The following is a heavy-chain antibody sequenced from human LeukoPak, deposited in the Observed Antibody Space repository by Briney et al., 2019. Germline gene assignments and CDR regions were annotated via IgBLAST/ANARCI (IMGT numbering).Heavy chain of an antibody. CDR1: GFTFSSYS. J-gene: IGHJ4*02. CDR2: NSSSSSYI. CDR3: ASSGAPTGNFDY. Sequence: PRGSLRLSCAASGFTFSSYSMNWVRQAPGKGLEWVSSNSSSSSYIYYADSVKGRFTISRDNAKNSLYLQMNSLRAEDTAVYYCASSGAPTGNFDYWGQGTLVTVSS. V-gene: IGHV3-21*01. D-gene: IGHD3-10*01.